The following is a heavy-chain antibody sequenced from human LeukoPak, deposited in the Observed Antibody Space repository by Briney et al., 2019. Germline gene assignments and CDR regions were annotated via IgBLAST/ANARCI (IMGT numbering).Heavy chain of an antibody. V-gene: IGHV4-34*01. J-gene: IGHJ4*02. CDR3: ARGGPRGGSLRFLEWPSFDY. D-gene: IGHD3-3*01. CDR1: GGSFSGYY. Sequence: SETLSLTCAVYGGSFSGYYWSWIRQPPGKGLEWIGEINHSGSTNYNPSLKSRVTISVDTSKNQFSLKLSSVTAADTAVYYCARGGPRGGSLRFLEWPSFDYWGQGTLVTVSS. CDR2: INHSGST.